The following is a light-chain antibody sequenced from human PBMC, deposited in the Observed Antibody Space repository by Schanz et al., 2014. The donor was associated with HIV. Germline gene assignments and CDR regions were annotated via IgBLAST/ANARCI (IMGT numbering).Light chain of an antibody. CDR2: EVS. CDR1: SSDLGYYNR. CDR3: SSYTTSDTLI. J-gene: IGLJ2*01. Sequence: QSALTQPPSVSGSPGQSVTISCTGTSSDLGYYNRVSWYQQPPGTAPKLMIFEVSNRPSGVPDRFSGSKSGNTASLTISGLQAEDEADYYCSSYTTSDTLIFGGGTKLTVL. V-gene: IGLV2-18*02.